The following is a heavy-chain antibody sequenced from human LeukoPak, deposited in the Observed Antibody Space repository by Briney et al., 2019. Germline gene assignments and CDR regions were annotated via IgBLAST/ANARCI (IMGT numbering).Heavy chain of an antibody. Sequence: PSETLSLTCAVYGGSFSGYYWSWIRQPPGKGLEWIGEINHSGSTNYNPSLKSRVTISVDTSKNQFSLKVSSVTAADTAVYYCARLAPFSPIDYWGQGTLVIVSS. CDR1: GGSFSGYY. V-gene: IGHV4-34*01. D-gene: IGHD3-16*01. J-gene: IGHJ4*02. CDR2: INHSGST. CDR3: ARLAPFSPIDY.